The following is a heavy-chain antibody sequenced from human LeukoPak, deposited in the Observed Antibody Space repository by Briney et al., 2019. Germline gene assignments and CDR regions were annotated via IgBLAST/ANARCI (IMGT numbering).Heavy chain of an antibody. D-gene: IGHD1-26*01. CDR2: ISSSSSDT. V-gene: IGHV3-11*06. CDR3: VKSAGRNGGN. J-gene: IGHJ4*02. Sequence: GGSLRLSCAASGFTFTDWYMSWIRQAPGKGLQWLSYISSSSSDTSYADSVRGRFTISRDKAKKSVYLQMNSLRAEDTAIYYCVKSAGRNGGNWGQGTLVTVSS. CDR1: GFTFTDWY.